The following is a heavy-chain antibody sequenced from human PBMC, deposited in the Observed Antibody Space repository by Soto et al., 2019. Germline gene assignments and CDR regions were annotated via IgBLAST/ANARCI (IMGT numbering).Heavy chain of an antibody. CDR2: IRSKAYGGTT. D-gene: IGHD3-3*01. CDR3: TRDGDFWSGYALHKKDY. Sequence: QPGGSLRLSCTASGFTFGDYAMSWVRQAPGKGLEWVGFIRSKAYGGTTEYAASVKGRFTISRDDSKSIAYLQMNSLKTEDTAVYYCTRDGDFWSGYALHKKDYWGQGTLVTVSS. V-gene: IGHV3-49*04. J-gene: IGHJ4*02. CDR1: GFTFGDYA.